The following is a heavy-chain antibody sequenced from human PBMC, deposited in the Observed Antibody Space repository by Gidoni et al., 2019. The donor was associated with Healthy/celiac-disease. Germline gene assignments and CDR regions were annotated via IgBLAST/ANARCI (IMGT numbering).Heavy chain of an antibody. V-gene: IGHV3-33*01. CDR1: GFTFSSYG. Sequence: QVQLVESGGGVVQPGRSLRLSCAASGFTFSSYGMHWVRQAPGKWLECVAVIWYDGSNKYYADSVKGRFTISRDNSKNTLYLQMNSLRAEDTAVYYCARDLRELIAFDIWGQGTMVTVSS. D-gene: IGHD1-26*01. CDR2: IWYDGSNK. J-gene: IGHJ3*02. CDR3: ARDLRELIAFDI.